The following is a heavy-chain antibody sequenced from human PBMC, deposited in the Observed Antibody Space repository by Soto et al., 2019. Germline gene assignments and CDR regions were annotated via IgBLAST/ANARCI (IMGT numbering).Heavy chain of an antibody. V-gene: IGHV3-23*01. J-gene: IGHJ6*02. CDR3: AKHVTGGSGSYYSSYYYGMDV. CDR2: ISGSGGST. D-gene: IGHD3-10*01. CDR1: GFTFSSYA. Sequence: GGSLRLSCAASGFTFSSYAMSWVRQAPGKGLEWVSAISGSGGSTYYADSVKGRFTISRDNSKNTLYLQMNSLRAEDTAVYYCAKHVTGGSGSYYSSYYYGMDVWGQGTTVTVSS.